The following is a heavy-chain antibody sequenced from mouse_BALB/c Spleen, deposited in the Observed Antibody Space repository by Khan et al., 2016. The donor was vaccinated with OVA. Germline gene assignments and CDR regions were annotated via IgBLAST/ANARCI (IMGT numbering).Heavy chain of an antibody. CDR3: ASHLTGAFAY. CDR1: GFTFSSYS. D-gene: IGHD4-1*01. Sequence: EVELVESGGDLVKPGGSLKLSCAASGFTFSSYSMSWVRQTPDKRLEWVATISSGADYTYYPDRVKGRFTISRDNAKNTLYRQMGSLKSEDTAMYYCASHLTGAFAYWGQGTLVTVSA. V-gene: IGHV5-6*01. CDR2: ISSGADYT. J-gene: IGHJ3*01.